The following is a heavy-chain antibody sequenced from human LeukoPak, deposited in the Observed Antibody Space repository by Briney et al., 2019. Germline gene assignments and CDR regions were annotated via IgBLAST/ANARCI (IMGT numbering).Heavy chain of an antibody. Sequence: GASVKVSCKASGYTFTSYDINWVRQATGQGLEWLGWMNPNSGDTGYAQKFQGRVTITRNTSISTAYIDLSSLRSEDTAVYYCARGLGQHYDYVWGSYRTYYMDVWGKGTTVTVSS. CDR3: ARGLGQHYDYVWGSYRTYYMDV. J-gene: IGHJ6*03. CDR2: MNPNSGDT. V-gene: IGHV1-8*03. CDR1: GYTFTSYD. D-gene: IGHD3-16*02.